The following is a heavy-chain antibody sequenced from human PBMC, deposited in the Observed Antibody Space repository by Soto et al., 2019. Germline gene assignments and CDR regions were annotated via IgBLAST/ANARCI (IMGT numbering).Heavy chain of an antibody. CDR1: GGSISNSY. V-gene: IGHV4-4*07. Sequence: PSETLSLTCSGSGGSISNSYWYWIRQPAGKGLEWIGRIFTSGNTNYSPSLKSLVIMSVDTSKTQFSLRMRSVTAADTAVYYCARGVRGASNWFDPWGQGTLVTVSS. D-gene: IGHD3-10*02. J-gene: IGHJ5*02. CDR2: IFTSGNT. CDR3: ARGVRGASNWFDP.